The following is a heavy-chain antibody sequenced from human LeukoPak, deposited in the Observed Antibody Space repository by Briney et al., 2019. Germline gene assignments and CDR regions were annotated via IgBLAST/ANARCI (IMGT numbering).Heavy chain of an antibody. CDR1: AFTLRTYW. CDR2: INPGGSET. Sequence: GGSLRLSCAAYAFTLRTYWMSWVRQAPGKGLEWVSCINPGGSETYYVESLKGRFTISKDNAMNSFFLQMNRLRADDTAVYYCARLMGDRTIYDYWGQGTLVTVSS. V-gene: IGHV3-7*01. D-gene: IGHD1-26*01. J-gene: IGHJ4*02. CDR3: ARLMGDRTIYDY.